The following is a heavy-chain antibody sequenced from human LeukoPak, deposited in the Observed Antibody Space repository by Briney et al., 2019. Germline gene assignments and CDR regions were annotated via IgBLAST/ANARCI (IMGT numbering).Heavy chain of an antibody. J-gene: IGHJ4*02. D-gene: IGHD1-26*01. Sequence: SDTLSLTCTVSADSISSYYWTWIRQPPGKGLEWIGYIYYSGTTNYNPSLKSRVTISVDTSKNQFSLKLSSVTAADTAVYYCASGRPLGFDYWGQGTLVTVSS. CDR3: ASGRPLGFDY. CDR2: IYYSGTT. CDR1: ADSISSYY. V-gene: IGHV4-59*01.